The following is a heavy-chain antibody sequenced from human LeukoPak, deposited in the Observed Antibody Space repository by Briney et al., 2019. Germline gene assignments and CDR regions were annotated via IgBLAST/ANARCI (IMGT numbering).Heavy chain of an antibody. D-gene: IGHD2-2*01. CDR2: IPYDGSNK. CDR1: GFTVSSNY. J-gene: IGHJ5*02. V-gene: IGHV3-30-3*01. Sequence: GGSLRLSCAASGFTVSSNYMSWVRQAPGKGLEWVAVIPYDGSNKYYADSVKGRFTISRDNSKNTLYLQMNSLRAEDTAVYYCARNGIYQLHWVWFDPWGQGTLVTVSS. CDR3: ARNGIYQLHWVWFDP.